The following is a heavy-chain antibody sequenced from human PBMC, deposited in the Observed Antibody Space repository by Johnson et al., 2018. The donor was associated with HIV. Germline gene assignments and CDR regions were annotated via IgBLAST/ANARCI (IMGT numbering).Heavy chain of an antibody. CDR2: ISYDGSNK. D-gene: IGHD2-15*01. CDR3: ARDPDVTPGAFDI. CDR1: GFTFSSYG. J-gene: IGHJ3*02. V-gene: IGHV3-30*19. Sequence: QMQLVESGGGVVQPGRSLRLSCAASGFTFSSYGMHWVRQAPGKGLEWVAVISYDGSNKSYADSVKGRFTISRDSSKNTLYLQMNSLRAEDMAVYYCARDPDVTPGAFDIWGQGTMVTVSS.